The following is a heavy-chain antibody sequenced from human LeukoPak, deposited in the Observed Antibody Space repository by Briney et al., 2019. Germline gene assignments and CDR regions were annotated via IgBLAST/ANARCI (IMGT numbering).Heavy chain of an antibody. CDR2: INPNSGGT. J-gene: IGHJ4*02. CDR1: GYTFTGYY. V-gene: IGHV1-2*02. Sequence: ASVKVSCKASGYTFTGYYMHWVRQAPGQGLEWMEWINPNSGGTNYAQKFQGRVTMTRDTSISTAYMELSRLRSDDTAVYYCARGGAGYVWGSYRYFDYWGQGTLVTVSS. CDR3: ARGGAGYVWGSYRYFDY. D-gene: IGHD3-16*02.